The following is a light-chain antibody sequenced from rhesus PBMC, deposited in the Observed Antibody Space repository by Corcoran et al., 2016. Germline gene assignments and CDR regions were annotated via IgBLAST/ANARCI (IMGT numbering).Light chain of an antibody. CDR3: LQYNSDPRT. J-gene: IGKJ1*01. CDR1: QGISTY. V-gene: IGKV1-43*02. Sequence: DIQMTQSPSSLSASVGDRVTITCRASQGISTYLNWYQQKPGKAPKRLIYAASSLESGVPSRFSGSGSGTDFTRTFSSLQPEDFATYYCLQYNSDPRTFGQGTKVEIK. CDR2: AAS.